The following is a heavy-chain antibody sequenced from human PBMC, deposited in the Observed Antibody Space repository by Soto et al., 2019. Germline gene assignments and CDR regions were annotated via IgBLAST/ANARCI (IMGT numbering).Heavy chain of an antibody. CDR1: GFTFTSSA. D-gene: IGHD3-10*01. Sequence: SVRVSCRASGFTFTSSALQWVRQARGQRLEWIGWIVVGSGNTNYAQKFQERVTITRDMSTSTAYMELSSLRSEDTAVYYCAAAEWNSSDQFYYYYGMDVWGQGTTVTVSS. J-gene: IGHJ6*02. V-gene: IGHV1-58*01. CDR2: IVVGSGNT. CDR3: AAAEWNSSDQFYYYYGMDV.